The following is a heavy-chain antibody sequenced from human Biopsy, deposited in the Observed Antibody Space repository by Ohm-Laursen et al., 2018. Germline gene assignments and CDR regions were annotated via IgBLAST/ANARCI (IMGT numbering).Heavy chain of an antibody. V-gene: IGHV4-31*01. CDR3: ARGDYFDSNGYFWFDP. D-gene: IGHD3-22*01. J-gene: IGHJ5*02. CDR1: GGSISSGASY. Sequence: TLSLTCTVSGGSISSGASYWSWIRQRPGKGLEWIGYIFNSPNTYYNPSLKNLITISGDTSKNQFSLKLNYVTAEDTAVYYCARGDYFDSNGYFWFDPWGQGTLVTVSS. CDR2: IFNSPNT.